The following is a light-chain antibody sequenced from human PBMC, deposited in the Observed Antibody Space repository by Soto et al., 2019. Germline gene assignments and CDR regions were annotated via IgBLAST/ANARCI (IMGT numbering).Light chain of an antibody. J-gene: IGLJ3*02. Sequence: QSALTQPASMSGSPGQSITISCTGTSSDLGGYNYVSWYQQHPGKVPKLIIYEVSDRPSGVSNRFSGSKSGNTASLTISGLQAEDEADYYCSSYTSTSTGVFGGGTKVTVL. CDR3: SSYTSTSTGV. CDR2: EVS. V-gene: IGLV2-14*01. CDR1: SSDLGGYNY.